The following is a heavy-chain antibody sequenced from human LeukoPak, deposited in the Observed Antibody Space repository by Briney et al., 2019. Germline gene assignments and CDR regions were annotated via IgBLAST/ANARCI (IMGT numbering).Heavy chain of an antibody. CDR3: AKGGHVFNLFYW. Sequence: GGSLRLSCAASGSIFSTYAMGWVRQAPGKGLEWVSSIKGGGGDPFYADSVKGRFTISRDNSKNTLFLQLSSRRAEDSAVYYCAKGGHVFNLFYWWSQGTLVTVSS. J-gene: IGHJ4*02. CDR1: GSIFSTYA. CDR2: IKGGGGDP. V-gene: IGHV3-23*01. D-gene: IGHD3-9*01.